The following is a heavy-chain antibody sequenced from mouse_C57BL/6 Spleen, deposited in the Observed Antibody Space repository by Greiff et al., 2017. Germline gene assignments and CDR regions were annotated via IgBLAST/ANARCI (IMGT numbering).Heavy chain of an antibody. J-gene: IGHJ2*01. D-gene: IGHD2-5*01. Sequence: EVKLMESEGGLVQPGSSMKLSCTASGFTFSDYYMAWVRQVPEKGLEWVANINYDGSSTYYLDSLKSRFIISRDNAKNILYLQMSSLKSVDTATYEGAREVYYSNHHYFDYWGQGTTLTVSA. CDR3: AREVYYSNHHYFDY. CDR2: INYDGSST. CDR1: GFTFSDYY. V-gene: IGHV5-16*01.